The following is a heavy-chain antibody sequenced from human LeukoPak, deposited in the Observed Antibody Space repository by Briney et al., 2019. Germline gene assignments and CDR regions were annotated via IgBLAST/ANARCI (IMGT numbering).Heavy chain of an antibody. CDR3: ARDKRGYSGSYYFDY. J-gene: IGHJ4*02. D-gene: IGHD1-26*01. CDR2: INPNSGGT. Sequence: ASVKVSCKASGYTFTGYYMHWVRQAPGQGLAWMGWINPNSGGTNYAQKFQGRVTMTRDTSISTAYMELSRLRSDDTAVYYCARDKRGYSGSYYFDYWGQGTLVTVSS. CDR1: GYTFTGYY. V-gene: IGHV1-2*02.